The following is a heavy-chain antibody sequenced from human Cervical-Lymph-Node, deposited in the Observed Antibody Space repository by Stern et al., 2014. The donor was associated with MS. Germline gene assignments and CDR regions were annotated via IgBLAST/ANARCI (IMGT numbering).Heavy chain of an antibody. CDR3: ARERHSMDV. J-gene: IGHJ6*02. V-gene: IGHV1-2*02. CDR1: GYSFTAYY. CDR2: IDPHSGGT. Sequence: QVQLVQSGAEVKKPGASVKVSCKASGYSFTAYYMHWVRQAPGQGLEWMGWIDPHSGGTNSAQNFQGRVTMTRDTSISTFYMELSGLTSDDTAVFYCARERHSMDVWGQGTTVTVSS.